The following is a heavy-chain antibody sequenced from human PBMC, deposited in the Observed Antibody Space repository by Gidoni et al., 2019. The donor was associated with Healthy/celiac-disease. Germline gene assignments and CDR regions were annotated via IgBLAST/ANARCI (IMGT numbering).Heavy chain of an antibody. CDR3: ARERIMITFGGVKDAFDI. CDR1: GFTSSSYG. D-gene: IGHD3-16*01. CDR2: IWYDGSNK. J-gene: IGHJ3*02. V-gene: IGHV3-33*08. Sequence: QVQLVESGGGVVQPGRSLRLSCAASGFTSSSYGLHWVRQAPGKGLEWVAVIWYDGSNKYYADSVKGRFTISRDNSKNTLYLQMNSLRAEDTAVYYCARERIMITFGGVKDAFDIWGQGTMVTVSS.